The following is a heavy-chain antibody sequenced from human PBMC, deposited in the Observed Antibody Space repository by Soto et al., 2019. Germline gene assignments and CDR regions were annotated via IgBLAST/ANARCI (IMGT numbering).Heavy chain of an antibody. CDR1: GGTFSSYA. V-gene: IGHV1-69*06. Sequence: QVQLVQSGAEVKKPGSSVKVSCKASGGTFSSYAISWVRQAPGQGLEWMGGIIPIFGTANDAQKFQCRVTITADKSTSTAYMELSSLRSEDTAVYYCHFHTHGRMGDFDIWGPGTMVTVSS. CDR2: IIPIFGTA. J-gene: IGHJ3*02. D-gene: IGHD2-2*02. CDR3: HFHTHGRMGDFDI.